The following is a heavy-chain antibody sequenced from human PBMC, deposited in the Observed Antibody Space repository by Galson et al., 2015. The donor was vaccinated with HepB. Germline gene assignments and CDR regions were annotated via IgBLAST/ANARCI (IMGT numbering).Heavy chain of an antibody. V-gene: IGHV3-48*01. CDR2: ISSSSSTI. J-gene: IGHJ4*02. D-gene: IGHD1-26*01. CDR3: AKSSGDYWDFDY. Sequence: SLRLSCAASGFTFRSYSMNWIRQAPGKGLEWVSYISSSSSTIYHADSVKGRFTISRDNAKNSLYLQMNSLRAEDTAVYYCAKSSGDYWDFDYWGQGTLVTVSS. CDR1: GFTFRSYS.